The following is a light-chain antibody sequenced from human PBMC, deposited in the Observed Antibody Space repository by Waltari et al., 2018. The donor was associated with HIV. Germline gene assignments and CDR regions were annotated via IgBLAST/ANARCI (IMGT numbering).Light chain of an antibody. Sequence: QSALTQPASVSGSPGQSITLSCTGTSSDVGGYNYVSWYQQHPGKVPKLMIYDVSTRPSGVSNRFSGSKSGNTASVTISGLQAEDEADYYSSYYPSSSTNVFGTGTKVAVL. V-gene: IGLV2-14*03. CDR2: DVS. CDR1: SSDVGGYNY. J-gene: IGLJ1*01. CDR3: SYYPSSSTNV.